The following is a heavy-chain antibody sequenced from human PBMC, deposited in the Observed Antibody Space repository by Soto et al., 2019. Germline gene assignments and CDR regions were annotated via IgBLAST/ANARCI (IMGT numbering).Heavy chain of an antibody. CDR3: ASVGLHLGELSLFDI. CDR1: GGSISGYY. J-gene: IGHJ3*02. V-gene: IGHV4-59*08. CDR2: IYYSGST. D-gene: IGHD3-16*02. Sequence: SETLSLTCTVSGGSISGYYWSWIRQPPGKGLEWIGYIYYSGSTNYNPSLKSRVTISVDTSKNQFSLKLSSVTAADTAVYYCASVGLHLGELSLFDIWGQGTMVTVSS.